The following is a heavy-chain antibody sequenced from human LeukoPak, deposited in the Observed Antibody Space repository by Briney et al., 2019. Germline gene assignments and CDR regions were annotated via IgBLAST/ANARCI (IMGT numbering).Heavy chain of an antibody. CDR2: IVPILGIA. J-gene: IGHJ4*02. CDR3: ARDLDTAMVRDY. V-gene: IGHV1-69*04. D-gene: IGHD5-18*01. Sequence: SVKVSCKASRGTFSSYAISWVRPAPRQGRGWMGRIVPILGIANYTQKFQGRVTITADKSTSTAYMELSSLRSEDTAVYYCARDLDTAMVRDYWGQGTLVTVPS. CDR1: RGTFSSYA.